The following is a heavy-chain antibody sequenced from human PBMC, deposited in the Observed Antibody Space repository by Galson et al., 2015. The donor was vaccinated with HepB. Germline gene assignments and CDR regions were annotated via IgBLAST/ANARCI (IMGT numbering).Heavy chain of an antibody. CDR2: IKQDGSEK. Sequence: SLRLSCAASGFTFSSYWMSWVRQAPGKGLEWVANIKQDGSEKYYVDSVKGRFTISRDNAKNSLYLQMNSLRAEDTAVYYCARSIVVVPADGADWFDPWGQGTLVTVSS. D-gene: IGHD2-2*01. CDR1: GFTFSSYW. V-gene: IGHV3-7*03. CDR3: ARSIVVVPADGADWFDP. J-gene: IGHJ5*02.